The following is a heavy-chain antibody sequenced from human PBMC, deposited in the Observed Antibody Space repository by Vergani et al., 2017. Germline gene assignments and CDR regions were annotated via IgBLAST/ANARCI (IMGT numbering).Heavy chain of an antibody. J-gene: IGHJ4*02. CDR2: INPSGGST. CDR1: GYTFTNYY. D-gene: IGHD3-10*01. Sequence: QVLLVQSGAEVKKPGASVRVSCKTSGYTFTNYYIHWVRQAPGQGLEWMGIINPSGGSTTYAQQFQGRLTMTRDTSTSTVYMDLSNLRSEDTAVYYCARPQGDIRPPDPRRLDYWGQGTLVTVSS. CDR3: ARPQGDIRPPDPRRLDY. V-gene: IGHV1-46*03.